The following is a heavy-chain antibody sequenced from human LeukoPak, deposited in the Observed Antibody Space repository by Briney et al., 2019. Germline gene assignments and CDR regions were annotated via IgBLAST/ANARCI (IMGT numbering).Heavy chain of an antibody. CDR3: TTGTLLNYYYYGMDV. CDR1: GFTFSNAW. J-gene: IGHJ6*04. CDR2: IKSKTDGGTT. V-gene: IGHV3-15*01. D-gene: IGHD3-10*01. Sequence: GGSLRLSCAASGFTFSNAWMSWVRQAPGKGLEWVGRIKSKTDGGTTDYAAPVKGRFTISRDDSKNTLYLQMNGLRTEDTAVYYCTTGTLLNYYYYGMDVWGKGTTVTVSS.